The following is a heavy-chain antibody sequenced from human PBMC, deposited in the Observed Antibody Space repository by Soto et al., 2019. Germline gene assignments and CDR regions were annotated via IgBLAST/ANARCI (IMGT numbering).Heavy chain of an antibody. V-gene: IGHV1-69*01. Sequence: QVQLVQSGAEVKKPGSSVKVSCKVSGGTFSSYAISWVRQAPGQGLEWMGGIIPIFDTTNYAQSLQGRVTITADESTSTAYTELDSLRSEDTAIYYCARPISTSTSPGNPYSGMDVWGQGTTVTVSS. J-gene: IGHJ6*02. CDR3: ARPISTSTSPGNPYSGMDV. CDR2: IIPIFDTT. CDR1: GGTFSSYA. D-gene: IGHD1-1*01.